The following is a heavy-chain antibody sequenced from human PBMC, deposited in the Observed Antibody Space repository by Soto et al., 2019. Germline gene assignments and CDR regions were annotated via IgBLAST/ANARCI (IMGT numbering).Heavy chain of an antibody. V-gene: IGHV3-30*04. CDR1: GFMFSTSA. J-gene: IGHJ4*02. CDR3: ASVRNPSMITFGGVLAN. Sequence: QVHLVESGGGVVQPGRSLRLSCAASGFMFSTSAIHWVRQAPGKGLEWVAAISSDGKIEYYADSVKGRFTISRDNSKNTLFLQLNSLRAEDTAVYFCASVRNPSMITFGGVLANWGQGTLVTVSS. D-gene: IGHD3-16*01. CDR2: ISSDGKIE.